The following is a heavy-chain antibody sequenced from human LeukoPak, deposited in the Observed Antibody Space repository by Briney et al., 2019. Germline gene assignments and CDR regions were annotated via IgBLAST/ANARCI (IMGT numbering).Heavy chain of an antibody. CDR1: GGTLSASG. CDR2: IIPMIGIT. CDR3: ASGLSGTLRHMDV. J-gene: IGHJ6*04. V-gene: IGHV1-69*10. D-gene: IGHD1-7*01. Sequence: GASVKVSCKASGGTLSASGITWVRQAPGQGLEWMGGIIPMIGITNYAQKFQGRVTITADKSTSTAYMELSSLRSEDTALYYCASGLSGTLRHMDVWGRGTTVIVSS.